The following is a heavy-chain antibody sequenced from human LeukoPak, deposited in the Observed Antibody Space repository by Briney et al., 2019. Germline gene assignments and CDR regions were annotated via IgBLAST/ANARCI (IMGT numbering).Heavy chain of an antibody. CDR3: ARDGRLAAAAGT. D-gene: IGHD6-13*01. J-gene: IGHJ5*02. Sequence: GGSLRLSCAASGFTFIGYSMSSVRPAPGKGLEWVSSISSSSSYIYYADSVKGRFTISRDNAKNSLYLQMNSMKAEDTAVYYCARDGRLAAAAGTWGQGTLVTVTS. V-gene: IGHV3-21*01. CDR1: GFTFIGYS. CDR2: ISSSSSYI.